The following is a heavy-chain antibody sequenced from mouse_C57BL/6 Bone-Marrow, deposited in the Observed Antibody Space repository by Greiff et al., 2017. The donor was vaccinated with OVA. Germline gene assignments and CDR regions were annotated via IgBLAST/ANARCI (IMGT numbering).Heavy chain of an antibody. Sequence: QVQLQQSGAELVRPGTSVKVSCKASGYAFTNYLIEWVKQRPGQGLEWIGVINPGSGGTNYNEKFKGKATLTADKSSSTAYMQLSSRTSEDSAVYFCARSGVLRFYYWGQGTTLTVSS. CDR3: ARSGVLRFYY. V-gene: IGHV1-54*01. D-gene: IGHD1-1*01. J-gene: IGHJ2*01. CDR2: INPGSGGT. CDR1: GYAFTNYL.